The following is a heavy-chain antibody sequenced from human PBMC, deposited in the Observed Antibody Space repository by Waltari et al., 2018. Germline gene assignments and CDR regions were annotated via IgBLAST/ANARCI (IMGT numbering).Heavy chain of an antibody. J-gene: IGHJ4*02. V-gene: IGHV1-8*03. CDR3: ARGGVRDFDY. D-gene: IGHD1-1*01. Sequence: QVQLVQSGAEVRKSGDAVKVSCKASGYTFTSYDINCVRQGTGQGLEWVGCMNPNSGNTGYAQKFQGRVTITRNTSISTAYMELSSLRSEDTAVYYCARGGVRDFDYWGQGTLVTVSS. CDR1: GYTFTSYD. CDR2: MNPNSGNT.